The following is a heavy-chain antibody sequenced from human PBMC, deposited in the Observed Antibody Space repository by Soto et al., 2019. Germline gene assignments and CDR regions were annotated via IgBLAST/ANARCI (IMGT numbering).Heavy chain of an antibody. CDR3: ARADIVVVPAAIGWFDP. D-gene: IGHD2-2*01. V-gene: IGHV4-59*01. CDR2: IYYSGST. CDR1: GGSISSYY. Sequence: LSLTCTVSGGSISSYYWSWIRQPPGKGLEWIGYIYYSGSTNYNPSLKSRVTISVDTSKNQFSLKLSSVTAADTAVYYCARADIVVVPAAIGWFDPWGQGTLVTVSS. J-gene: IGHJ5*02.